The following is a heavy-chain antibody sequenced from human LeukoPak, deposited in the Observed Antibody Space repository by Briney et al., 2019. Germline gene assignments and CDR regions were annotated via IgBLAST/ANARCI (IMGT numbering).Heavy chain of an antibody. CDR1: GYTFTSYG. CDR3: ASPAAAYYYYYGMDV. CDR2: INAGNGNT. D-gene: IGHD2-2*01. V-gene: IGHV1-3*01. Sequence: ASVKVSCKASGYTFTSYGISWVRQAPGQRLEWMGWINAGNGNTKYSQKFQGRVTITRDTSASTAYMELSSLRSEDTAVYYCASPAAAYYYYYGMDVWGQGTTVTVSS. J-gene: IGHJ6*02.